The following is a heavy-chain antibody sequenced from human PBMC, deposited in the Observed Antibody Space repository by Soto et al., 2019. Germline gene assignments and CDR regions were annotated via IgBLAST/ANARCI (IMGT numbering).Heavy chain of an antibody. J-gene: IGHJ4*02. CDR1: GGSISSYY. V-gene: IGHV4-59*01. CDR2: IYYSGST. CDR3: ARVLHYYDSRYFDY. D-gene: IGHD3-22*01. Sequence: SETLSLTCTVSGGSISSYYWSWIRQPPGKGLEWIGYIYYSGSTNYNPSLKSRVTISVDTSKNQFSLKLSSVTAADTAVYYCARVLHYYDSRYFDYWGQGTLVTVSS.